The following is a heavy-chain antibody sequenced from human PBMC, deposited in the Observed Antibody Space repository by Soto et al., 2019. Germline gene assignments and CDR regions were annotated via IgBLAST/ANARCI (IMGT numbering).Heavy chain of an antibody. J-gene: IGHJ3*02. D-gene: IGHD4-17*01. Sequence: SETLSLTCAVYGGSFSGYYWSWIRQPPGKGLEWIGEINHSGSTNYNPSLKSRVTISVDTSKNQFSLKLSSVTAADTAVYYCARDYGDYEGRAFDIWGQGTMVTVSS. CDR1: GGSFSGYY. CDR2: INHSGST. V-gene: IGHV4-34*01. CDR3: ARDYGDYEGRAFDI.